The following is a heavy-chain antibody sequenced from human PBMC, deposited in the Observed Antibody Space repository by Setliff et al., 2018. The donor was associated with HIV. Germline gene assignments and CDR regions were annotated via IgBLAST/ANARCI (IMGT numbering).Heavy chain of an antibody. D-gene: IGHD3-10*01. J-gene: IGHJ4*02. CDR2: IDGSGGGGSGGIT. CDR3: AKAFKYGSGSNYKTFDY. Sequence: PGGSLRLSCVGSGFIFSKYSLTWVRQAPGKGLEWVSIIDGSGGGGSGGITYYAASVKGRFTISRDNSRNTLDLQMNSLRVEDTALYYCAKAFKYGSGSNYKTFDYWGQGTLVTVSS. CDR1: GFIFSKYS. V-gene: IGHV3-23*01.